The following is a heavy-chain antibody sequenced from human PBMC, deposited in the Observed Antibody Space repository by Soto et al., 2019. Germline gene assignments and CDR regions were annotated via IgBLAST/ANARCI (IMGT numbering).Heavy chain of an antibody. J-gene: IGHJ4*02. CDR2: GSYSGTT. V-gene: IGHV4-61*01. CDR1: GVSVNSGSFY. D-gene: IGHD4-17*01. CDR3: ARGATVTQYDY. Sequence: QVQLQESGPGLVKPSETLSLTCTVSGVSVNSGSFYWAWIRQPPGKGLEWIGFGSYSGTTNYKPSLKSRVTTSVDTSRSQISLKVTSLTAADTAVYYCARGATVTQYDYWGQGTLVTVSS.